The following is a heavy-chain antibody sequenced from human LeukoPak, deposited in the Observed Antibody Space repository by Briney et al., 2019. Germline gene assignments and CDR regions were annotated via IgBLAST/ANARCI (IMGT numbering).Heavy chain of an antibody. J-gene: IGHJ4*02. CDR3: ARDSVALWFGELSPYFDY. Sequence: ASVKVSCKASGYTFTGYYMYWVRQAPGQGLEWMGWINPNSGDTNYAQEFQGRVTLTRDTSISTAYMELSRLRSDDTAVYYCARDSVALWFGELSPYFDYWGQGALVTVSS. D-gene: IGHD3-10*01. CDR2: INPNSGDT. V-gene: IGHV1-2*02. CDR1: GYTFTGYY.